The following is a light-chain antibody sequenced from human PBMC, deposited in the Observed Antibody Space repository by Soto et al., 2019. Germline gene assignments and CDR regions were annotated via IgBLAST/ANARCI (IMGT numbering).Light chain of an antibody. CDR3: CSYVGGYSYV. V-gene: IGLV2-23*01. Sequence: QSVLTQPASVSGSPGQSITISCTGTSSDVGSYNLVSWYQQHPGRAPKLMIYEGSKRPSGASNRFSGSKSGNTASLTISGLQAEDEADYYCCSYVGGYSYVFGIGTKVTVL. J-gene: IGLJ1*01. CDR2: EGS. CDR1: SSDVGSYNL.